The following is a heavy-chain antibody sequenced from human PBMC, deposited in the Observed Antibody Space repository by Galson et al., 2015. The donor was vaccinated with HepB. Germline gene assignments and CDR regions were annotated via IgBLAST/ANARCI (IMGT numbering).Heavy chain of an antibody. CDR1: GFSLSSSGVG. D-gene: IGHD1-20*01. CDR3: AYRRHYGGNWNVGWCDP. Sequence: PAVVKPTQTLTLTCTFSGFSLSSSGVGVGWIRQPPVKALEWLAFIYWDDDRRYSPSLKNRLTITKDASKNQVVLTMTNMDPVDTATYYCAYRRHYGGNWNVGWCDPWGQGTLVTVSS. V-gene: IGHV2-5*02. J-gene: IGHJ5*02. CDR2: IYWDDDR.